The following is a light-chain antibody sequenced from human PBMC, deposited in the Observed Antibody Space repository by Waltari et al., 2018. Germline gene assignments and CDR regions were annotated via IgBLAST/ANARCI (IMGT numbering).Light chain of an antibody. Sequence: DIQMTQSPSSLSASVGERVTITCQASQDISNYLNWYQQKPRKAPKLLIYYASNLETGVPSRFGGSGSGTDFTFTISSLQPEDIATYYCQQYDNLLLTFCGGAKVEIK. J-gene: IGKJ4*01. CDR3: QQYDNLLLT. CDR2: YAS. V-gene: IGKV1-33*01. CDR1: QDISNY.